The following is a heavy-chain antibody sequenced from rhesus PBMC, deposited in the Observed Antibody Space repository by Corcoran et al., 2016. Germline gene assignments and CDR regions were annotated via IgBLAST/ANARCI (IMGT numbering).Heavy chain of an antibody. J-gene: IGHJ4*01. CDR3: ARRPGGNFDY. CDR1: GGSISSSNW. D-gene: IGHD4-17*01. CDR2: IGGSSGST. Sequence: QVQLQESGPGLVKPSETLSLTCAVSGGSISSSNWWSWIRQPPGKGLEWIGNIGGSSGSTYYNPSLKSRVTISKDTSKNQFSLKLSSVTAADTAVYYCARRPGGNFDYWGQGVLVTVSS. V-gene: IGHV4-65*02.